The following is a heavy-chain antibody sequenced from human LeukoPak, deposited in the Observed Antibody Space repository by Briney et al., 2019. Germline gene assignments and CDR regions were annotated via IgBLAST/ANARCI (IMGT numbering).Heavy chain of an antibody. J-gene: IGHJ4*02. CDR2: INPSGGST. CDR1: GYTFTSYD. V-gene: IGHV1-46*01. Sequence: ASVKVSCKASGYTFTSYDINWVRQATGQGLEWMGIINPSGGSTSYAQKFQGRVTMTRDTSTSTVYMELSSLRSEDTAVYYCASSPPYGGNALPDYWGQGTLVTVSS. D-gene: IGHD4-23*01. CDR3: ASSPPYGGNALPDY.